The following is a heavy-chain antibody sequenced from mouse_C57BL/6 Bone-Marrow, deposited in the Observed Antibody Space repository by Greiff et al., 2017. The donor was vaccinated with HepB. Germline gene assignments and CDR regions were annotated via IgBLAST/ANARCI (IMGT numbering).Heavy chain of an antibody. CDR3: ARRIYYYGSSLYYYAMDY. CDR2: ISSGGSYT. CDR1: GFTFSSYG. V-gene: IGHV5-6*01. D-gene: IGHD1-1*01. J-gene: IGHJ4*01. Sequence: EVQLVESGGDLVKPGGSLKLSCAASGFTFSSYGMSWVRQTQDKRLEWVATISSGGSYTYYPDSVKGRFTISRDNAKNTLYLQMSSLKSEDTAIYYCARRIYYYGSSLYYYAMDYWGQGTSVTVSS.